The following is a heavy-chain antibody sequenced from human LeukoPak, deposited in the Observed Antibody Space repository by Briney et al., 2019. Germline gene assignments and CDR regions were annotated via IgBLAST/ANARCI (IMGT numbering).Heavy chain of an antibody. J-gene: IGHJ3*02. CDR1: GFTFDDYA. D-gene: IGHD3-22*01. CDR2: ISWKSGSI. V-gene: IGHV3-9*01. CDR3: AKAGYHYGVGAFDI. Sequence: GRSLRLSCAASGFTFDDYAMHWVRQAPGKGLEWVSGISWKSGSIGYADSVKGRFTISRDNVKNSLYLQMNGLRAEDTALYYCAKAGYHYGVGAFDIWGQGTMVTVSS.